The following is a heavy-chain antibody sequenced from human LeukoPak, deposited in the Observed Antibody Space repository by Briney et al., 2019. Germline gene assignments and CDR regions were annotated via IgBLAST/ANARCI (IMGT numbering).Heavy chain of an antibody. CDR1: GGTFSSYA. Sequence: SVKVSCKASGGTFSSYAISWVRQAPGQGVEWMGRIIPILGIAHYEHKFQGRVTITADNSTRPAYMELSSRRSEDTALYYCGRRATTVAYFDYWGQGALVTVSS. CDR3: GRRATTVAYFDY. CDR2: IIPILGIA. D-gene: IGHD4-17*01. J-gene: IGHJ4*02. V-gene: IGHV1-69*04.